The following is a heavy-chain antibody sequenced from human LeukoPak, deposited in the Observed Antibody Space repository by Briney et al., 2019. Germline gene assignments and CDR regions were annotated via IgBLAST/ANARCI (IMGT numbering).Heavy chain of an antibody. Sequence: ASVKVSCKASGYTFTSYYIHWVRQAPGQGLEWMGVINPSGASTIYAQKFQGRVTMTRDMSASTVYMELSSLRSEDTAVYYCARFSVSQAWFDPWGQGTLVTVSS. CDR1: GYTFTSYY. CDR3: ARFSVSQAWFDP. V-gene: IGHV1-46*01. CDR2: INPSGAST. J-gene: IGHJ5*02. D-gene: IGHD1-14*01.